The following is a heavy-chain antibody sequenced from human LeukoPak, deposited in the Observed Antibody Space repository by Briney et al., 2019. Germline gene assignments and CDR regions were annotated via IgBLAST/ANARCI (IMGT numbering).Heavy chain of an antibody. J-gene: IGHJ5*02. Sequence: ASETLSLTCAVYGGSFSGYYWSWIRQHSGKGLEWIGYIYYSGSTYYNPSLKSRVTISVDTSKNQISLKLSPVTAADTAVYYCARGYYSFDPWGQGTLVTVSS. CDR2: IYYSGST. D-gene: IGHD3-10*01. V-gene: IGHV4-34*01. CDR3: ARGYYSFDP. CDR1: GGSFSGYY.